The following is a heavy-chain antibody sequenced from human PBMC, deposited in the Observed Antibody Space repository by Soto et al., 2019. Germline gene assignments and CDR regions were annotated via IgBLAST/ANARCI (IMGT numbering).Heavy chain of an antibody. CDR3: ARARLTGYFDY. CDR2: IYHSGST. Sequence: QLQLQESGSGLVKPSPTLSLTCAVSGGSISSGGYSWSWIRQPPGKGLEWIGYIYHSGSTYSNPSLKSRVTISVDRSKNQFSLKMSSVTAADTAVYYCARARLTGYFDYWGQGTLVTVSS. J-gene: IGHJ4*02. CDR1: GGSISSGGYS. V-gene: IGHV4-30-2*01. D-gene: IGHD3-9*01.